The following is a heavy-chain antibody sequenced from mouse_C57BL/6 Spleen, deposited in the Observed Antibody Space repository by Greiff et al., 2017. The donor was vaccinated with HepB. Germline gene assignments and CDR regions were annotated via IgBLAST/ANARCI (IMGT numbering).Heavy chain of an antibody. CDR1: GFTFTDYY. J-gene: IGHJ4*01. CDR2: IRNKANGYKT. D-gene: IGHD1-1*01. V-gene: IGHV7-3*01. CDR3: ARSLSYYGSSPPYAMDY. Sequence: EVQLVESGGGLVQPGGSLSLSCAASGFTFTDYYMSWVRQPPGKALEWLGFIRNKANGYKTEYSASVKGRFTIASDNSQSILYLQMNALRAEDSATYYCARSLSYYGSSPPYAMDYWGQGTSVTVSS.